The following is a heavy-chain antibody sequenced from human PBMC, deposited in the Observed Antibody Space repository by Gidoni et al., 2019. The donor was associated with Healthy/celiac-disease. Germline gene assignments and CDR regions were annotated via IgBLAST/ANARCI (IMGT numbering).Heavy chain of an antibody. Sequence: QVQLQESGPGLVKPSETLSLTCTVSGGSISRSYWSWIRQPAGKGLEWIGRIYTSGSTNYNPSLKSRVTMSVDTSKNQFSLKLSSVTAADTAVYYCALTPLGYCSSTSCYTGWFDPWGQGTLVTVSS. CDR3: ALTPLGYCSSTSCYTGWFDP. CDR1: GGSISRSY. CDR2: IYTSGST. D-gene: IGHD2-2*02. V-gene: IGHV4-4*07. J-gene: IGHJ5*02.